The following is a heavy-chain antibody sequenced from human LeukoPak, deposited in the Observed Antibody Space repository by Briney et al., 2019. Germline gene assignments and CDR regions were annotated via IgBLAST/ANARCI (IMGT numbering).Heavy chain of an antibody. J-gene: IGHJ6*02. V-gene: IGHV1-18*01. CDR2: VSPYRGDT. Sequence: ASVKVSCKASRYTFNSYGISWLRQAPGQALKWMGWVSPYRGDTEYAQKIQGRVSMTTDTSTSTAYMELRSLRSDATAVYYCARQVLIVGGRYGMDVWGQGTTVTVSS. CDR3: ARQVLIVGGRYGMDV. CDR1: RYTFNSYG. D-gene: IGHD3-22*01.